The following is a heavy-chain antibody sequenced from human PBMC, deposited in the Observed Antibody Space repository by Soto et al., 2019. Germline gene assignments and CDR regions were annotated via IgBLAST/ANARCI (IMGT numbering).Heavy chain of an antibody. Sequence: GGSLRLSCAASGFIVSNTYMSWVRQAPGKGLEWVSFIYSGGSTFYADSVKGRFTVSRDSSTNMLYLQMSSLTAEDTAVYGYGDSTLEGRVVVGAPTIIDTPNPLQPLPWG. V-gene: IGHV3-66*01. CDR3: GDSTLEGRVVVGAPTIIDTPNPLQPLP. D-gene: IGHD2-2*01. CDR2: IYSGGST. CDR1: GFIVSNTY. J-gene: IGHJ5*02.